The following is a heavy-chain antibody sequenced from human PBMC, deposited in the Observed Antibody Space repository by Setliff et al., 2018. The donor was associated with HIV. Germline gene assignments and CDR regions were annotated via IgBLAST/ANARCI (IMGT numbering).Heavy chain of an antibody. Sequence: SETLSLTCTVSGGSLTGYLWSWIRQSPGKGLEWIGYIYYSGITTYNPSLKSRVTISIDTSKNQFSLRLHSVTAADTAIYYCARDPPGYGDSNDYWGQGTLVTVSS. D-gene: IGHD4-17*01. V-gene: IGHV4-59*01. CDR2: IYYSGIT. CDR3: ARDPPGYGDSNDY. CDR1: GGSLTGYL. J-gene: IGHJ4*02.